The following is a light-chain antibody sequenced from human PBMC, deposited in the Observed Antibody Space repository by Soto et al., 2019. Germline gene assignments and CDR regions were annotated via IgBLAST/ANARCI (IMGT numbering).Light chain of an antibody. V-gene: IGKV3D-20*02. CDR2: GAS. Sequence: EIVMTQSPATLSVSPGERATLSCRASQSVSSSYLAWYQQKPGQAPRLLIYGASSRATGIPDRFRGIGSGTDFTLTISSLEPEDLVFFYCQQRSNWPRTFGQGTKVGIK. CDR3: QQRSNWPRT. CDR1: QSVSSSY. J-gene: IGKJ1*01.